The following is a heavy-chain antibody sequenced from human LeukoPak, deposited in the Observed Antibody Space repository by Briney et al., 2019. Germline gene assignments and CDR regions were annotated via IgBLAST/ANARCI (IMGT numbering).Heavy chain of an antibody. D-gene: IGHD3-22*01. V-gene: IGHV1-18*01. CDR3: ARTYYYDTSGYYQFDY. CDR1: GYTFTNYG. CDR2: ISGYNGNT. J-gene: IGHJ4*02. Sequence: ASVKVSFKASGYTFTNYGIGWVRQAPGQGLEWMGWISGYNGNTKYAQKVQGRVTMTTDTSTSTAYMDLGSVRSDDTAVYYCARTYYYDTSGYYQFDYWGQGTLVTVSS.